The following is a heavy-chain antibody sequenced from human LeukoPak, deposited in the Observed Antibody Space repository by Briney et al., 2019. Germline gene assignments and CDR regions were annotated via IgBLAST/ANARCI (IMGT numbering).Heavy chain of an antibody. CDR3: ARGDPDAYSSSWYLGSWDAFDI. J-gene: IGHJ3*02. V-gene: IGHV3-33*01. Sequence: PGRSLRLSCAASGFTFSSYGMHWVRQAPGKGLEWVAVIWYDGSNKYYADSVKGRFTISRDNSKNTLYLQMNSLRAEDTAVYYCARGDPDAYSSSWYLGSWDAFDIWGQGTMVTVPS. D-gene: IGHD6-13*01. CDR1: GFTFSSYG. CDR2: IWYDGSNK.